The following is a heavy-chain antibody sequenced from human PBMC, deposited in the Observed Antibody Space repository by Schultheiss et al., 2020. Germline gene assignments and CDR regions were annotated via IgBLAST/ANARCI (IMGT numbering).Heavy chain of an antibody. Sequence: ASVKVSCKASGYTFTGYYMHWVRQAPGQGLEWMGRINPNSGGTNYAQKFQGRVTMTRDTSISTAYMELSSLRSEDTAVYYCARGVKTSIAAQVWFDPWGQGTLVTVSS. CDR3: ARGVKTSIAAQVWFDP. CDR1: GYTFTGYY. CDR2: INPNSGGT. J-gene: IGHJ5*02. V-gene: IGHV1-2*06. D-gene: IGHD6-6*01.